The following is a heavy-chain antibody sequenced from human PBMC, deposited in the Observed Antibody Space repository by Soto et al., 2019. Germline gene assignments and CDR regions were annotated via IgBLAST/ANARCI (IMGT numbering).Heavy chain of an antibody. D-gene: IGHD3-22*01. V-gene: IGHV5-10-1*01. CDR3: ARQIYDSDTGPNFQYYFDS. CDR1: GYRSAGYW. CDR2: IDPSDSQT. Sequence: GESLRISCKGSGYRSAGYWITWVRPQPGKGLEWMGRIDPSDSQTYYSPSFRGHVTISVTKSITTVFLQRSSLRASDTAMYYCARQIYDSDTGPNFQYYFDSWGQGTPVTVS. J-gene: IGHJ4*02.